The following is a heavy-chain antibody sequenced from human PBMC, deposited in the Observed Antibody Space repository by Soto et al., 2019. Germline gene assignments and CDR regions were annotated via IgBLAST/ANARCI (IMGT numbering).Heavy chain of an antibody. V-gene: IGHV1-2*04. Sequence: ASVKVCCKASGYTFTDYYMHWVRQAPGQGLEWMGWINPNSGGTNYAQKFQGWVTMTRDASISTAYMELSRLRSDDTAVYFCAREDWKLTFEPWGQGALVTGS. CDR1: GYTFTDYY. J-gene: IGHJ5*02. D-gene: IGHD1-1*01. CDR3: AREDWKLTFEP. CDR2: INPNSGGT.